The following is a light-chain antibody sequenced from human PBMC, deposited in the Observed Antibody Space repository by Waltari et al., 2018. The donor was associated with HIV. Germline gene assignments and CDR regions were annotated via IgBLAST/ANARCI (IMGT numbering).Light chain of an antibody. J-gene: IGLJ3*02. Sequence: QSALTQPASVSGSPGQSISISCTGTSTDVSIYDLVSWYQHHPGKAPKLVIYEVTKRPSGVSNRFSGSKSGNSASLTISGLQAEDEADYFCCSYAGSVTYWVFGGGTKVTVL. CDR2: EVT. V-gene: IGLV2-23*02. CDR3: CSYAGSVTYWV. CDR1: STDVSIYDL.